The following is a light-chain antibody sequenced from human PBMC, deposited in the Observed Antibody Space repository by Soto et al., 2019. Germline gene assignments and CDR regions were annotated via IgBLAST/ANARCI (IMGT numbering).Light chain of an antibody. CDR3: QQRINWAT. J-gene: IGKJ3*01. CDR1: QSVSRN. CDR2: DAS. Sequence: EIVLTQSPATLCLSPGERATLSCRASQSVSRNLAWYQQKPGQAPRLLIYDASNRATGIPARSSGSGSVTDFTLTISSLEPEDFAVYYCQQRINWATFGPGTKVDIK. V-gene: IGKV3-11*01.